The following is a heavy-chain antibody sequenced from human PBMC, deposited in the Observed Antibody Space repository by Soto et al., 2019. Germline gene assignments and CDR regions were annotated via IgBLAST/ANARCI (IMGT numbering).Heavy chain of an antibody. V-gene: IGHV3-11*06. Sequence: QVQLVESGGGLVKPGGSLRLSCAASGFTFSDYYMSWIRQAPGKGLEWVSYISSSSSYTNYADSVKGRFTISRDNAKNSLYLQMNSLRAEDTAVYYCARDGGGYSYGKLTGDRYYGMDVWGQGTTVTVSS. CDR1: GFTFSDYY. J-gene: IGHJ6*02. D-gene: IGHD5-18*01. CDR3: ARDGGGYSYGKLTGDRYYGMDV. CDR2: ISSSSSYT.